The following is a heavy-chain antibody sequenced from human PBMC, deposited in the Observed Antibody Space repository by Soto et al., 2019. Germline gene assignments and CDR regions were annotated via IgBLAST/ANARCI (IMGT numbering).Heavy chain of an antibody. CDR3: AKKDPWFDS. CDR2: ITFNGVTT. J-gene: IGHJ5*01. CDR1: EFTFKNYV. Sequence: GGSLRLSCAASEFTFKNYVMTWVRQAPGKGLEWVSAITFNGVTTYYKDSVKGRFAISRDNSKATLYLQMNSLRAEDTAVYYCAKKDPWFDSWGQGTLVTVSS. V-gene: IGHV3-23*01.